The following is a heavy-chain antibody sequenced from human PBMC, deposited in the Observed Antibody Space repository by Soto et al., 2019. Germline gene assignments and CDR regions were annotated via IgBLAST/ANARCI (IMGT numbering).Heavy chain of an antibody. Sequence: PSETLSLTCTVSGGSISSGGYYWTWIRQHPGKGLEWIGYIYYSGSTYYNPSLKSRVTISVDTSKNQFSLKLSSVTAADTAVYYCARWGVSCSWYYFDYWGQGTLVTVSS. CDR3: ARWGVSCSWYYFDY. J-gene: IGHJ4*02. CDR1: GGSISSGGYY. D-gene: IGHD6-13*01. V-gene: IGHV4-31*03. CDR2: IYYSGST.